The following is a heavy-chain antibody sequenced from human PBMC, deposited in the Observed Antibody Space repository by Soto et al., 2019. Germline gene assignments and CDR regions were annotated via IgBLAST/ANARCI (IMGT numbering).Heavy chain of an antibody. CDR1: GGTFSSYT. Sequence: QVQLVQSGAEVKKPGSSVKVSCKASGGTFSSYTISWVRQAPGQGLEWMGRIIPIRGIANYAQKFQGRVTITADKSTSTAYMELSSLRSEDTAVYYCARDPSVRGVGWGGWGQGTLVTVSS. D-gene: IGHD3-10*01. J-gene: IGHJ4*02. CDR3: ARDPSVRGVGWGG. CDR2: IIPIRGIA. V-gene: IGHV1-69*08.